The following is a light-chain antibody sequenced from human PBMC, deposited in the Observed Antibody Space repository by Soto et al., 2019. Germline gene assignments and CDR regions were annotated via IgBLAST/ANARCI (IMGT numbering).Light chain of an antibody. CDR2: RDT. CDR3: QVWDSSLVV. J-gene: IGLJ2*01. V-gene: IGLV3-9*01. Sequence: SYELTQPLSVSVALGQTARITCGGNNIGSKNVHWYQQKPGQAPVVVIYRDTNRPSGIPERFSGSSSGNTATLTISRAQAGDEADYYCQVWDSSLVVFGGGTKHRP. CDR1: NIGSKN.